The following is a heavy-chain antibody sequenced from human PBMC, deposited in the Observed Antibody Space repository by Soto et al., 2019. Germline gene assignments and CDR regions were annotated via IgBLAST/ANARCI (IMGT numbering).Heavy chain of an antibody. V-gene: IGHV3-73*01. CDR1: GFTFSASA. CDR3: VRRGGLLAEPFDV. J-gene: IGHJ3*01. CDR2: IKNKADNYAT. Sequence: VQLVESGGGLVQPGGSLKLSCAASGFTFSASALHWVRQASGKGLEWVGHIKNKADNYATTYGASMKGRVTVSRDDSKNKAYLQMNSLTTEDTAVYYCVRRGGLLAEPFDVRGQGTMVTVSS. D-gene: IGHD5-12*01.